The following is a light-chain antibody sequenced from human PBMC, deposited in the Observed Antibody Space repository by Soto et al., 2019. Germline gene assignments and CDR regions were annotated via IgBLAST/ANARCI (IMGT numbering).Light chain of an antibody. V-gene: IGKV3-20*01. Sequence: EIVLTQSPGTLSLSPGERATLSRRASQSVSSSYLAWYQQKPGQAPRLLIYGASSRATGIPDRFSGSGSGTDFTLTISRLEPEDFAVYFCQQCGSSPLTFGGGTKV. CDR3: QQCGSSPLT. J-gene: IGKJ4*01. CDR2: GAS. CDR1: QSVSSSY.